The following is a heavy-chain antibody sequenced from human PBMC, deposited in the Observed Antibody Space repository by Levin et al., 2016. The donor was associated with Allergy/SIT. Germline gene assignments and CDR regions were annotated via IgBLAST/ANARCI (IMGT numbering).Heavy chain of an antibody. Sequence: VRQAPGKGLEWVSAISGSGGSTYYADSVKGRFTISRDNSKNTLYLQMNSLRAEDTAVYYCAKDQDDSSGYYYPYYYYGMDVWGQGTTVTVSS. J-gene: IGHJ6*02. V-gene: IGHV3-23*01. D-gene: IGHD3-22*01. CDR2: ISGSGGST. CDR3: AKDQDDSSGYYYPYYYYGMDV.